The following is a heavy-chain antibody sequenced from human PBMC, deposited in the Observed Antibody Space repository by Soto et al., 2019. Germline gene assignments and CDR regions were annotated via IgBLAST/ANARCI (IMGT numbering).Heavy chain of an antibody. CDR3: ARSLPGTQDYYYYMDV. CDR1: GFTFSSYA. V-gene: IGHV3-23*01. J-gene: IGHJ6*03. D-gene: IGHD1-1*01. Sequence: GGSLRLSCAASGFTFSSYAMSWVRQAPGKGLEWVSAISGSGGSTYYADSVKGRFTISRDNSKNTLYLQMNSLRAEDTAVYYCARSLPGTQDYYYYMDVWGKGTTVTVSS. CDR2: ISGSGGST.